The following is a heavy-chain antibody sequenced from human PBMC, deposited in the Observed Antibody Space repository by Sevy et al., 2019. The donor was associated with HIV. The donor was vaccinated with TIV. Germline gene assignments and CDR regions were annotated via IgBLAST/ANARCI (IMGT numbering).Heavy chain of an antibody. J-gene: IGHJ4*02. D-gene: IGHD3-22*01. CDR1: GGSISSGDYY. CDR2: NYYSGRT. Sequence: SETLSLTCTVSGGSISSGDYYWSWIRQPPGKGLEWIGYNYYSGRTYYHPSLKSRVTISVDTSKNQFSLKLNSVTAADTAVYYCARGHDSSGYYLDYWGQGTLVTVSS. CDR3: ARGHDSSGYYLDY. V-gene: IGHV4-30-4*01.